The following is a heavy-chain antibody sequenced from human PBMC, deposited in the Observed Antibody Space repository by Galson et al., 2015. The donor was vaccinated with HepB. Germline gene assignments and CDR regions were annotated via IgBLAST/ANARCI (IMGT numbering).Heavy chain of an antibody. CDR3: AKDPHPYYYDSSGYPYFDY. V-gene: IGHV3-33*06. D-gene: IGHD3-22*01. Sequence: SLRLSCAASGFTFSSYGMHWVRQAPGKGLEWVAYMSYDGSLKYYADSVKGRFTISRDNSKNTLYLQMNSLRAEDTAVYYCAKDPHPYYYDSSGYPYFDYWGQGTLVTVSS. J-gene: IGHJ4*02. CDR1: GFTFSSYG. CDR2: MSYDGSLK.